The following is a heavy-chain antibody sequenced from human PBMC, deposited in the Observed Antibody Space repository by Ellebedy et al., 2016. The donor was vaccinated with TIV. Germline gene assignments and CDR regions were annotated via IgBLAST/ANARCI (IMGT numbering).Heavy chain of an antibody. D-gene: IGHD6-19*01. Sequence: GGSLRLSXSASGFTFSSYAMHWVRQAPGKGLEYVSAISSNGGSTYYANSVKGRFTISRDNSKNTLYLQMGSLRAEDMAVYYCARFADSSAELGTVYYYYYGMDVWGQGTTVTVSS. J-gene: IGHJ6*02. CDR3: ARFADSSAELGTVYYYYYGMDV. CDR1: GFTFSSYA. V-gene: IGHV3-64*01. CDR2: ISSNGGST.